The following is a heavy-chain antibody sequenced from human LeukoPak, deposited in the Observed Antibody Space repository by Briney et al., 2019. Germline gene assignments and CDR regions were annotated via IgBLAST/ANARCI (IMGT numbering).Heavy chain of an antibody. CDR3: AKAPYYDILTGYSYFDY. J-gene: IGHJ4*02. D-gene: IGHD3-9*01. Sequence: PEGSLTLSCAASGFTFSSYAMSWVRRAPGKGLEWVSAISGSGGSTYYADSVKGRFTISRDNSKNTLYLQMNSLRAEDTAVYYCAKAPYYDILTGYSYFDYWGQGTLVTVSS. CDR1: GFTFSSYA. CDR2: ISGSGGST. V-gene: IGHV3-23*01.